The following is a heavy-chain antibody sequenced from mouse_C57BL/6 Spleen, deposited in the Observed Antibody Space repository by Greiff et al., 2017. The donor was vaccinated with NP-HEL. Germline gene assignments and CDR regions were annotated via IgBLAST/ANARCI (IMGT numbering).Heavy chain of an antibody. V-gene: IGHV2-3*01. Sequence: VKLVASGPGLVAPSQSLSITCTVSGFSLTSYGVSWVRQPPGKGLEWLGVIWGDGSTNYHSALISRLSISKDNSKSQVFLKLNSLQTDDTATYYCAVYGNHWYFDVWGTGTTVTVSS. CDR1: GFSLTSYG. CDR2: IWGDGST. J-gene: IGHJ1*03. D-gene: IGHD2-1*01. CDR3: AVYGNHWYFDV.